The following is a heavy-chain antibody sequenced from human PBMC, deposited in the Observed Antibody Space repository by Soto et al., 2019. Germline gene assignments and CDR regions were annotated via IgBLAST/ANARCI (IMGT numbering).Heavy chain of an antibody. J-gene: IGHJ6*02. V-gene: IGHV3-30*18. CDR2: ILYDGSKK. CDR1: GFTFSSYG. D-gene: IGHD6-19*01. CDR3: VKDGSSGWPYFDDMDV. Sequence: GSLRLSCAASGFTFSSYGMHWVRQAPGKGLEWVAVILYDGSKKYYADSVKGRFTISRDNSKNTLYLQMSSLRAEDTALYYCVKDGSSGWPYFDDMDVWGQGTTVTVSS.